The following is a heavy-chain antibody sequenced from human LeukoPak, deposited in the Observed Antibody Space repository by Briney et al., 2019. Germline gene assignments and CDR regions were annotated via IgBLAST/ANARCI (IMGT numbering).Heavy chain of an antibody. V-gene: IGHV3-23*01. D-gene: IGHD3-9*01. J-gene: IGHJ4*02. CDR2: IVGSGGST. CDR3: SKWGDYDVLTGYYDSDF. Sequence: GASLRLSCAASGFTFSNYALSWVRQAPGKGLEWVSAIVGSGGSTYYADSVKGRFSISRDNSKNTLFLQMNSLRVEDTALYYCSKWGDYDVLTGYYDSDFWGQGTLVTVSS. CDR1: GFTFSNYA.